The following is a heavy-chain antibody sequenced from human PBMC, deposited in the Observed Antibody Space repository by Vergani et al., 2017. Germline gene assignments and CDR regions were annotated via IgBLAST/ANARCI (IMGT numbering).Heavy chain of an antibody. D-gene: IGHD3-10*01. CDR3: ARDISITMVRGVITLDY. CDR2: IIPIFGTA. V-gene: IGHV1-69*12. J-gene: IGHJ4*02. Sequence: QVQLVQSGAEVKKPGSSVKVSCKASGGTFGSYAISWVRQAPGQGLEWMGGIIPIFGTANYAQKFQGRVTITADESTSTAYMELSSLRSEDTAVYYCARDISITMVRGVITLDYWGQGTLVTVSS. CDR1: GGTFGSYA.